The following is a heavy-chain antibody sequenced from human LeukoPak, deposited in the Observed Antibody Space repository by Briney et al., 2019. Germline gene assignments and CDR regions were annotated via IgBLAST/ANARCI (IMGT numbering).Heavy chain of an antibody. Sequence: SLRLSCAASGFTFDDYAMHWVRQAPGKGLEWVSGISWNSGSIGYADSVKGRFTISRDNAKNSLYLQMNSLSAEDTALYYCAKDMNDFWSGYWFDPWGQGTLVTVSS. CDR1: GFTFDDYA. CDR2: ISWNSGSI. V-gene: IGHV3-9*01. J-gene: IGHJ5*02. D-gene: IGHD3-3*01. CDR3: AKDMNDFWSGYWFDP.